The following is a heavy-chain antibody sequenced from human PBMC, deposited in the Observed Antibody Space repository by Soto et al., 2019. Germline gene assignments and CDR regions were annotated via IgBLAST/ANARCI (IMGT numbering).Heavy chain of an antibody. CDR3: ARHEGWTGPDQ. V-gene: IGHV4-4*02. D-gene: IGHD2-8*02. CDR2: IFHDGNT. CDR1: GASIGSGGW. Sequence: SETLSLTCAVYGASIGSGGWWSWVRQPPGKGLEWIAEIFHDGNTNYSPSLKSRVTISVDKSQNQFSLNVYSVTAADTAVYYCARHEGWTGPDQWGQGTLVTVSS. J-gene: IGHJ5*02.